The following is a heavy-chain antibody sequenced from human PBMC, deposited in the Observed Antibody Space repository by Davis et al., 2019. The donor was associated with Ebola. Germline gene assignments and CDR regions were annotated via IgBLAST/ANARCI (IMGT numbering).Heavy chain of an antibody. J-gene: IGHJ4*02. CDR2: IKQDGSEK. V-gene: IGHV3-7*01. CDR1: GLVFTNFA. D-gene: IGHD2-2*01. Sequence: GESLKISCVAFGLVFTNFAFYWLRQAPGKGLEWVANIKQDGSEKYYVDCVKGRFTISRDNAKNSVFLQMNSLRVEDTAMYYCAGDGVAAASDYWGQGTLVTVSS. CDR3: AGDGVAAASDY.